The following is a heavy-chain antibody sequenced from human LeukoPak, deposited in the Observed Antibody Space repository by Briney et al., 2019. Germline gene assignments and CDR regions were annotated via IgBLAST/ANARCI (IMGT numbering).Heavy chain of an antibody. CDR2: IYYSGST. J-gene: IGHJ6*03. V-gene: IGHV4-59*01. CDR3: AAFNWNDPHTYYYYYMDV. Sequence: SETLSLTCTVSGGSISSYYWSWIRQPPGKGLEWIGYIYYSGSTNYNPSLKSRVTISVDTSKNQFSLKLSSVTAADTAVYYCAAFNWNDPHTYYYYYMDVWGKGTTVTVSS. D-gene: IGHD1-1*01. CDR1: GGSISSYY.